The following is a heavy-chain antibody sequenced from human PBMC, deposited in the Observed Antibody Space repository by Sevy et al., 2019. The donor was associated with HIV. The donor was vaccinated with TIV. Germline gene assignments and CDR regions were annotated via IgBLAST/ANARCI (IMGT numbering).Heavy chain of an antibody. CDR3: ARSIGEGPLRFLECLLPGDY. CDR1: GFTFSAYN. D-gene: IGHD3-3*01. CDR2: ISSSSDYK. V-gene: IGHV3-21*01. J-gene: IGHJ4*02. Sequence: GVCLRLSCAASGFTFSAYNMIWVRRAPGKGLEWFSSISSSSDYKYYADSMKGRFTISRDNAKNSLSLQMDSLRAEDTAVYYCARSIGEGPLRFLECLLPGDYWGQGTLVTVSS.